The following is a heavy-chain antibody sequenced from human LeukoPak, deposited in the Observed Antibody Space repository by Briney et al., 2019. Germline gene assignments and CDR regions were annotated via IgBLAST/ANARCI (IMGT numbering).Heavy chain of an antibody. CDR3: ARESGSYEAYFDY. D-gene: IGHD1-26*01. CDR2: IFPIFATA. Sequence: SVKVSCKASGYTFTGYFMHWVRQAPGQGLEWMGRIFPIFATANYAQKFQGRVTITADESTSTAYMELSSLRSEDTAVYYCARESGSYEAYFDYWGQGTLVTVSS. V-gene: IGHV1-69*13. J-gene: IGHJ4*02. CDR1: GYTFTGYF.